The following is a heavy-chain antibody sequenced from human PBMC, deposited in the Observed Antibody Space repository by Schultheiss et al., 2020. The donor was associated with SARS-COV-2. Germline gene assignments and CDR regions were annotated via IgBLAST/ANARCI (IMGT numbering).Heavy chain of an antibody. V-gene: IGHV4-30-4*08. CDR2: IYYSGST. Sequence: SETLSLTCTVSGGSISSGDYYWSWIRQYPGKGLEWIGYIYYSGSTYYNPSLKSRVTISVDTSKNQFSLKLSSVTAADTAVYYCARDGNYGRNWFDPWGQGTLVTVSS. J-gene: IGHJ5*02. D-gene: IGHD4-17*01. CDR3: ARDGNYGRNWFDP. CDR1: GGSISSGDYY.